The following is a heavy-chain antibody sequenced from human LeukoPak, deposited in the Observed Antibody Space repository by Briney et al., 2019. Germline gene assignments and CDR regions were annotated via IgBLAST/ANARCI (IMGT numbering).Heavy chain of an antibody. CDR2: ISSSSTI. CDR1: GFTFSSYS. D-gene: IGHD3-10*02. V-gene: IGHV3-48*01. CDR3: ARGTMFPYYFDY. Sequence: GGSLRLSCAASGFTFSSYSMNWVRQAPGKGLEWVSYISSSSTIYYADSVKGRFTISRDNAKNSLYLQMNSLRAEDTAVYYCARGTMFPYYFDYWGQGSLVTVSS. J-gene: IGHJ4*02.